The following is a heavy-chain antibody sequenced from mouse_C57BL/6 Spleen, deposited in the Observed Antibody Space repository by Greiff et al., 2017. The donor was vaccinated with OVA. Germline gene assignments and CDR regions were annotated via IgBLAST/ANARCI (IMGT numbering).Heavy chain of an antibody. J-gene: IGHJ2*01. CDR1: GYTFTSYW. CDR2: IDPSDSYT. D-gene: IGHD1-1*01. Sequence: QVQLQQPGAELVMPGASVKLSCKASGYTFTSYWMHWVKQRPGQGLEWIGEIDPSDSYTNYNQKFKGKSTLTVDKSSSTAYMQLSSLTSEDSAVYYCARRSLNYYGSRRNYFDYWGQGTTLTVSS. V-gene: IGHV1-69*01. CDR3: ARRSLNYYGSRRNYFDY.